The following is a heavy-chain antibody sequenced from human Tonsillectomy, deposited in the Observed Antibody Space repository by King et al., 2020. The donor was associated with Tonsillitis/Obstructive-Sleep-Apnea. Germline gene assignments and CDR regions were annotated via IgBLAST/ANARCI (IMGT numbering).Heavy chain of an antibody. CDR1: GFTFSSYE. D-gene: IGHD3-22*01. V-gene: IGHV3-48*03. Sequence: VQLVESGGGLVQPGGSLRLSCAASGFTFSSYEMTWVRQAPGKGLECVSYISSRGRSIYYADSVKGRFTISRDNAKNSLYLQMNSLRVADTDIYYCATHLFNGYYSFDYWGQGTLVTVSS. J-gene: IGHJ4*02. CDR2: ISSRGRSI. CDR3: ATHLFNGYYSFDY.